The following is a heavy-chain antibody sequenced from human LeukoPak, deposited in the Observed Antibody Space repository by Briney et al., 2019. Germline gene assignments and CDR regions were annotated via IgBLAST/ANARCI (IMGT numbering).Heavy chain of an antibody. D-gene: IGHD6-13*01. Sequence: ASVKVSCKASGYTFTSYYMHWVRQAPGQGLEWMEIINPSGGSTSYAQKFQGRVTMTRDTSTSTVYMELSSLRSEDTAVYYCARIPIAAAGSPNYYYYGMDVWGQGTTVTVSS. CDR2: INPSGGST. V-gene: IGHV1-46*01. CDR1: GYTFTSYY. J-gene: IGHJ6*02. CDR3: ARIPIAAAGSPNYYYYGMDV.